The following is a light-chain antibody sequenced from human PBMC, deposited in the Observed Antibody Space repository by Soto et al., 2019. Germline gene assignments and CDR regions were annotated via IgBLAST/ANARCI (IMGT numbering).Light chain of an antibody. V-gene: IGKV2-28*01. J-gene: IGKJ5*01. CDR1: QILLHRNGYNY. Sequence: IPSPLSLPVTSGESASVSCRSSQILLHRNGYNYLDWYLQKPGQSPQLLIYLGSNRASGAPDRFSGSGSGTDFTLKSSRVEAEDGGVYCCRPALLPFTFAQVTLAAIK. CDR2: LGS. CDR3: RPALLPFT.